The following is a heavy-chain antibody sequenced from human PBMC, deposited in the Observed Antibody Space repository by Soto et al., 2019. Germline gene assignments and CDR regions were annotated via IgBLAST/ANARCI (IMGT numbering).Heavy chain of an antibody. V-gene: IGHV3-23*01. J-gene: IGHJ4*02. D-gene: IGHD3-10*01. Sequence: EVQLLESGGGLVQPGGSLRLSCAASGFTFSSYAMSWVRQAPGKGLEWVSAISGSGGSTYYADSVKGRFTISRDNSKNTLYLQMNSLRAEDTAVYYCTKGRVYYGSGSYYNGWGQGTLVTVSS. CDR2: ISGSGGST. CDR1: GFTFSSYA. CDR3: TKGRVYYGSGSYYNG.